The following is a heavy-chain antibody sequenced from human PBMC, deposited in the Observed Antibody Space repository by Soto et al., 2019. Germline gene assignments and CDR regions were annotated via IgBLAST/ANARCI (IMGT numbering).Heavy chain of an antibody. V-gene: IGHV4-34*01. CDR2: INHSGST. Sequence: PSETLSLTCAVYGGSFSGYYWSWIRQPPGMGLEWIGEINHSGSTNYNPSLKSRVTISVDTSKNQFSLKLSSVTAADTAVYYCARLLRFLEWLPHYYYYYYLDVWGKGTTVTVSS. CDR3: ARLLRFLEWLPHYYYYYYLDV. D-gene: IGHD3-3*01. CDR1: GGSFSGYY. J-gene: IGHJ6*03.